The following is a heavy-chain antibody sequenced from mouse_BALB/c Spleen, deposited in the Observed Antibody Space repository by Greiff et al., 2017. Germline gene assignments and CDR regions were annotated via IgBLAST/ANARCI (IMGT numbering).Heavy chain of an antibody. V-gene: IGHV5-6-5*01. D-gene: IGHD1-1*01. Sequence: EVMLVESGGGLVKPGGSLKLSCAASGFTFSSYAMSWVRQTPEKRLEWVASISSGGSTYYPDSVKGRFTISRDNARNILYLQMSSLRSEDTAMYYCAREGYYGSSSRCFDYWGQGTTLTVSS. CDR2: ISSGGST. CDR1: GFTFSSYA. J-gene: IGHJ2*01. CDR3: AREGYYGSSSRCFDY.